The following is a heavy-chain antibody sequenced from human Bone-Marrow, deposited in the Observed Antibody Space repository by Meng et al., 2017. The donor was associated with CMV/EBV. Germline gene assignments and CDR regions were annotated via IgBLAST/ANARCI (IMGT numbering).Heavy chain of an antibody. J-gene: IGHJ4*02. D-gene: IGHD3-22*01. CDR2: IYSGGSST. CDR1: GFTFSSYA. V-gene: IGHV3-23*03. Sequence: SRADSGFTFSSYAMSWVRQAPGKGLGWVSVIYSGGSSTYYADSVKGRFTISRDNSKNTLYLQMNSLRAEDTAVYYCAKDTPIHDSSGSTPYFDYWGQGTLVTVSS. CDR3: AKDTPIHDSSGSTPYFDY.